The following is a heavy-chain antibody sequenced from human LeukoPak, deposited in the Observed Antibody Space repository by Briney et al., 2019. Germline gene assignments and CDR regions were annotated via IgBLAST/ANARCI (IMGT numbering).Heavy chain of an antibody. CDR3: ARVRDSSGYYLPYFDY. CDR2: INPNSGGT. V-gene: IGHV1-2*02. Sequence: ASVKVSCKASGYTFTGYYMHWVRQAPGQGLEWMGWINPNSGGTNYAQKFQGRVTMTRDTSISTAYMELSRLRSDDAAVYYCARVRDSSGYYLPYFDYWGQGTLVTVSS. D-gene: IGHD3-22*01. CDR1: GYTFTGYY. J-gene: IGHJ4*02.